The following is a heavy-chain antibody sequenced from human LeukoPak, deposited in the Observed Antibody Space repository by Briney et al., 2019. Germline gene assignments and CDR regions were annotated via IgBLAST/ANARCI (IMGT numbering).Heavy chain of an antibody. CDR1: GYTFTGYY. CDR2: INPNSGGT. D-gene: IGHD1-26*01. CDR3: ARSDSGVGATDY. J-gene: IGHJ4*02. Sequence: ASVKVSCKASGYTFTGYYMHWVRQAPGQGLEWMGWINPNSGGTNYAQKFQGRVTMTRDTSISTAYMELSRLGSDDTAVYYCARSDSGVGATDYWGQGTLVTVSS. V-gene: IGHV1-2*02.